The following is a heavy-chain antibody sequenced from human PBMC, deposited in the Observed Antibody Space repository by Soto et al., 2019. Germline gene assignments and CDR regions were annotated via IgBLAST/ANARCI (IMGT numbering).Heavy chain of an antibody. V-gene: IGHV3-23*01. CDR2: ISDSGATT. D-gene: IGHD6-19*01. CDR1: GFPFGENA. J-gene: IGHJ4*02. Sequence: GGCLRLSCAASGFPFGENAMSWVRQAPGKGLEWVSGISDSGATTYYADSVRGRFTISRDNSKNTLYLQMKSLRAEDSASYYCAKEDTSSGSLDYWGQGALVTVSS. CDR3: AKEDTSSGSLDY.